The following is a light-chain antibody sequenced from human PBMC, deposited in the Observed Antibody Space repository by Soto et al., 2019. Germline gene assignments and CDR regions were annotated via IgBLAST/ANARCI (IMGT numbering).Light chain of an antibody. Sequence: EIVMTQSPATLSVSPGERATLSCRASQSVSNNLAWYQQKPGQAPRLLIYFASTRATGTPARFSGSGSGTEFTLTISSLQSEDFAVYYGQQYNKWPLTFGGGTKVETK. CDR1: QSVSNN. V-gene: IGKV3-15*01. CDR2: FAS. CDR3: QQYNKWPLT. J-gene: IGKJ4*01.